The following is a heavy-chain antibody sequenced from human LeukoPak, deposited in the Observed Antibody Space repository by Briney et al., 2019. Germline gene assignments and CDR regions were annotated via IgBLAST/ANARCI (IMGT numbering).Heavy chain of an antibody. CDR3: ARSITGTPAGFDY. J-gene: IGHJ4*02. V-gene: IGHV3-64*01. D-gene: IGHD1-20*01. CDR2: ISSNGGST. Sequence: GGSLRLSCAASGFTFSSYAMHWVRQAPGKGLEYVSAISSNGGSTYYANSVKGRFTISRDNSKNTQYLQMGSLRAEDMAVYYCARSITGTPAGFDYWGQGTLVTVSS. CDR1: GFTFSSYA.